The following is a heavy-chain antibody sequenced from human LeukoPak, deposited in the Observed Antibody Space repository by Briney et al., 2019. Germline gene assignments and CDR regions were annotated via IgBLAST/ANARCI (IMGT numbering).Heavy chain of an antibody. CDR2: MNPNSGGS. J-gene: IGHJ5*02. V-gene: IGHV1-2*02. CDR1: GYTFIDYY. CDR3: ARDRRYDFWSGSNWFDP. D-gene: IGHD3-3*01. Sequence: ASVKVSCKASGYTFIDYYIHWVRQAPGQGLEWMGWMNPNSGGSNCAQKFQGRVTMTRDTSISTAYMELRSLRSDDTAVYYCARDRRYDFWSGSNWFDPWGQGTLVTVSS.